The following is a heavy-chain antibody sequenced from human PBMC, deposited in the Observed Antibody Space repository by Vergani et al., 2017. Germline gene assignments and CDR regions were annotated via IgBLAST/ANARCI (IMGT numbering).Heavy chain of an antibody. CDR2: ISWNSGSI. Sequence: EGKLVESGGGLVQPGRSLRLSCAASGFTFSRYNVNWVRQAPGKGLEWVSGISWNSGSIGYADSVKGRFTISRDNATNSLYLQMNSLRAEDMALYYCAKDMGGYDYGPLDYWGQGTLVTVSS. CDR3: AKDMGGYDYGPLDY. J-gene: IGHJ4*02. D-gene: IGHD5-12*01. V-gene: IGHV3-9*03. CDR1: GFTFSRYN.